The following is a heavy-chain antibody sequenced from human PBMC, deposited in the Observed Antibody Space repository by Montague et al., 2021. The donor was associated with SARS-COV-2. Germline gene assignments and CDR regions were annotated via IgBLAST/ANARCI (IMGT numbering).Heavy chain of an antibody. Sequence: SETLSLTCTVSGGSISSSSYYWGWIRQPPGKGLEWIGSIYYSGSTYYNPSLKSRVTISVDTSKNQFSLKLSSVTAADTAVYYCARLYCSSTSYYGWWEMNWFDPWGQGTLVTVSS. CDR2: IYYSGST. CDR3: ARLYCSSTSYYGWWEMNWFDP. CDR1: GGSISSSSYY. D-gene: IGHD2-2*01. J-gene: IGHJ5*02. V-gene: IGHV4-39*01.